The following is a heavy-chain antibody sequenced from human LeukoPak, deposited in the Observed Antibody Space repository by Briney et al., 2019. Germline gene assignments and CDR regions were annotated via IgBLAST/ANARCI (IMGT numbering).Heavy chain of an antibody. CDR1: GGSISSYY. CDR3: ASGPYQLLLSY. V-gene: IGHV4-59*01. J-gene: IGHJ4*02. Sequence: SETLSLTCTVSGGSISSYYWSWIRQPPGKGLEWIGYIYYSGSTNYNPSLKSRVTISVDTSKNQFSLKLSSVTAADTAVYYCASGPYQLLLSYWGQGTLVTVSS. D-gene: IGHD2-2*01. CDR2: IYYSGST.